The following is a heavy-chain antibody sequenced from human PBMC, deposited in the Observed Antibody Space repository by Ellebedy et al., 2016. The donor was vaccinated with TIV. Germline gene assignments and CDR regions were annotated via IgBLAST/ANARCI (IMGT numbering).Heavy chain of an antibody. Sequence: GESLKISXAASGFTFSSYTMNWVRQAPGKGLEWLSSITSSSIYMYYADSVKGRFTISRDNAENSLYLQMNSLRAEDTAIYYCARDVGKWAIDYWGQGTLVTVSS. CDR1: GFTFSSYT. CDR3: ARDVGKWAIDY. CDR2: ITSSSIYM. V-gene: IGHV3-21*01. D-gene: IGHD1-26*01. J-gene: IGHJ4*02.